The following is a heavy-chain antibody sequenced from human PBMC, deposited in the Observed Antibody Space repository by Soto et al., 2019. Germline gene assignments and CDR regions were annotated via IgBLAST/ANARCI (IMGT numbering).Heavy chain of an antibody. CDR3: ARVPYCASTSCYGGFHY. D-gene: IGHD2-2*01. V-gene: IGHV3-49*03. CDR2: IRSRAYGGTT. CDR1: GFSVADYA. Sequence: GGSLRLSCPFSGFSVADYAMGWFRQAPGKGLEWISFIRSRAYGGTTEDAASVKGRFTISRDDSRNIAYLQMNSLKTEDTAVYYCARVPYCASTSCYGGFHYWGQGTLVTVSS. J-gene: IGHJ4*02.